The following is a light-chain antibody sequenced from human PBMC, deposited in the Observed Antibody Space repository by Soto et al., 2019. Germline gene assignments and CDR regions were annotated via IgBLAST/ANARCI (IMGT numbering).Light chain of an antibody. CDR3: QQYYSDPLT. CDR1: QGISSY. CDR2: GAS. Sequence: DVQLTQAPSFLSASVVDRVSITCLASQGISSYLAWYQQKPGKAPKPLIYGASTLQSGVPSRFSGSGSETDYTLTISRLQSEDFATYYCQQYYSDPLTFGGGTKVDI. J-gene: IGKJ4*01. V-gene: IGKV1-9*01.